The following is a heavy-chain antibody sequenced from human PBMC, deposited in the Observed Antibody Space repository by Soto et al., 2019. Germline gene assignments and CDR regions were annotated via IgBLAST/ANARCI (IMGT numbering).Heavy chain of an antibody. Sequence: QVQLVESGGGVVQPGRSLRLSCAASGFTFSSYGMHWVRQAPGKGLEWVAVISYDGSNKYYADSVKGRFTISRDNSKNTLYLQMNSLRAEDMAVYYCAKFVWGGWFDPWGQGTLVTVSS. CDR3: AKFVWGGWFDP. CDR2: ISYDGSNK. V-gene: IGHV3-30*18. D-gene: IGHD3-16*01. J-gene: IGHJ5*02. CDR1: GFTFSSYG.